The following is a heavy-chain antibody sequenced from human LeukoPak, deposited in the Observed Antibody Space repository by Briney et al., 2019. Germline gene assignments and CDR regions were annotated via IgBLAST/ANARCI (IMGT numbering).Heavy chain of an antibody. V-gene: IGHV3-21*01. J-gene: IGHJ5*02. D-gene: IGHD3-16*01. CDR2: ISNSSSYI. CDR1: GFTFSSYS. CDR3: ARDLGPYWFDP. Sequence: GGSLRLSCAASGFTFSSYSMNWVRQAPGKGLEWVSSISNSSSYIYYADSVKGRFTISRDNAKNSLYLQMNSLRAEDTAVYYCARDLGPYWFDPWGQGTLVTVSS.